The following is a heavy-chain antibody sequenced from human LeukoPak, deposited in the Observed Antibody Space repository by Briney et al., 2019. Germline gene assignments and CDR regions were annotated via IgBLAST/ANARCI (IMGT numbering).Heavy chain of an antibody. D-gene: IGHD1-26*01. CDR3: ARGTGYSVFDM. V-gene: IGHV3-74*01. J-gene: IGHJ3*02. CDR2: INSDGSIT. CDR1: GFTFSSYW. Sequence: PGGSLRLSCAASGFTFSSYWMHWVRQAPGKGLVWVSRINSDGSITSYADSVKGRFTISRDSAKNTLYLQMNSLRAEDTAVYYCARGTGYSVFDMWGQGTMVTVSS.